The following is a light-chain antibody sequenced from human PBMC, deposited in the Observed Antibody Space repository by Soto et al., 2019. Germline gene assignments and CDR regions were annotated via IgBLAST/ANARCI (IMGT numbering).Light chain of an antibody. CDR2: GAS. Sequence: EIVLTQSPGTLSLSPGERATLSCRASQSVTSSYLAWYQQKPGQAPRLLIYGASTRATGIPDRFSGSGSGTDFTLTISRLEPGDFAVYYCQQSGSSPLTFGGGTKVEIK. CDR3: QQSGSSPLT. J-gene: IGKJ4*01. CDR1: QSVTSSY. V-gene: IGKV3-20*01.